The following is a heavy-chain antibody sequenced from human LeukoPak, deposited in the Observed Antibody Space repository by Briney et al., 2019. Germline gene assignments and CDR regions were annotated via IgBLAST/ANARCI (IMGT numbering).Heavy chain of an antibody. J-gene: IGHJ2*01. CDR1: GYTFTGYY. CDR3: ARHPGKVTNDWYFDL. Sequence: ASVKVSCKASGYTFTGYYMHWVRQAPGQGLEWMGWLNPNSGGTNYAQKFQGRVTMTRDTSITTAYMELSRLSSDDTAVYYCARHPGKVTNDWYFDLWGRGTLVTVPS. CDR2: LNPNSGGT. D-gene: IGHD4-23*01. V-gene: IGHV1-2*02.